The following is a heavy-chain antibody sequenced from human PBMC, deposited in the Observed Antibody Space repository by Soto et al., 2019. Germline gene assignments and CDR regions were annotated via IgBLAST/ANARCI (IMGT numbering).Heavy chain of an antibody. CDR3: ARHGHWSPLDE. Sequence: SETLSLTCTVSGGSISSGGYYWSWIRQHPGKGLEWIGYIYYSGSTYYNPSLKSRVTISVDTSKNQFSLKLSSVTAADTAVYYCARHGHWSPLDEWGQGTLVTFSS. D-gene: IGHD3-3*02. V-gene: IGHV4-31*03. J-gene: IGHJ4*02. CDR2: IYYSGST. CDR1: GGSISSGGYY.